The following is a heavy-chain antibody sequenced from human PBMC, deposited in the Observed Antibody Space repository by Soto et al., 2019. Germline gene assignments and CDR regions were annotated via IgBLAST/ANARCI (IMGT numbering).Heavy chain of an antibody. CDR3: ARDKITGLFDY. J-gene: IGHJ4*02. CDR2: IYHSGST. CDR1: EGSIGGGGCS. V-gene: IGHV4-30-2*01. Sequence: SDSCIVAEGSIGGGGCSRICIRQPPGKGLEWIGYIYHSGSTNYNPSLKSRVTISVDTSKNQFSLKLTSVTAADTAVYYCARDKITGLFDYWGQGTLVTVSS. D-gene: IGHD2-8*02.